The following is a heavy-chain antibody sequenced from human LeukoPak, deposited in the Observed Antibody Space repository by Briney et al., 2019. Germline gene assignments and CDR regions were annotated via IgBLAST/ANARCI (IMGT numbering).Heavy chain of an antibody. J-gene: IGHJ4*02. V-gene: IGHV3-74*01. CDR3: TKSIVGVMVAFDY. D-gene: IGHD1-26*01. Sequence: GGSLRLSCAASGFTFSDYWMHWVRQAPGKGLVWVSRINLDGSTTNYADSVKGRFTISRDNAKNTLYLQMNSLKTEDTAIHYCTKSIVGVMVAFDYWGQGILVTVSS. CDR1: GFTFSDYW. CDR2: INLDGSTT.